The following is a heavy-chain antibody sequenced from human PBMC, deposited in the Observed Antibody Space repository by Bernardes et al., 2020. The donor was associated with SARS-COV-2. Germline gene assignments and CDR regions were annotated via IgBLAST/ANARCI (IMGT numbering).Heavy chain of an antibody. CDR3: ARDNYDYVWGSYPGPY. J-gene: IGHJ4*02. Sequence: ASVKVSCKASGYTFTNYDINWVRQAAGQGLEWMGWMNPDSANTGYAQKFQGRITMTRNTSISTAYMELSSLRAEDTAVYYCARDNYDYVWGSYPGPYWGQGTLVTVSS. CDR2: MNPDSANT. D-gene: IGHD3-16*01. V-gene: IGHV1-8*01. CDR1: GYTFTNYD.